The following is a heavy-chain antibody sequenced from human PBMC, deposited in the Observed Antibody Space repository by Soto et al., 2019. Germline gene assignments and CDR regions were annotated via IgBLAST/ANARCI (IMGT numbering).Heavy chain of an antibody. J-gene: IGHJ4*02. CDR3: AHRRFDGWYSDYDY. V-gene: IGHV2-5*02. D-gene: IGHD6-19*01. CDR2: IYWDDDK. Sequence: QITLKESGPTLVKPTQTLTVTCTFSGFSLSTNGVGVGWIRQPPGKALEWLALIYWDDDKRYSPSLQTRLTVTKDTSRNQVVLTMTNTDPVDTATYYCAHRRFDGWYSDYDYGGQGSLVTVSS. CDR1: GFSLSTNGVG.